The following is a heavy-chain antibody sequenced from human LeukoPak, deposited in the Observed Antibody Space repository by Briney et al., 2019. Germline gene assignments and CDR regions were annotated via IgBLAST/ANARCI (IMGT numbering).Heavy chain of an antibody. CDR2: IIPIFGTA. Sequence: SVKVSCKASGGTFSSYAISWVRQAPGQGLEWMGGIIPIFGTANYAQKFQGRVTITADKSTSTASMELSSLRSEDTAVYYCARLPYCSSTSCYLNWFDPWGRGTLVTVSS. D-gene: IGHD2-2*01. V-gene: IGHV1-69*06. CDR3: ARLPYCSSTSCYLNWFDP. J-gene: IGHJ5*02. CDR1: GGTFSSYA.